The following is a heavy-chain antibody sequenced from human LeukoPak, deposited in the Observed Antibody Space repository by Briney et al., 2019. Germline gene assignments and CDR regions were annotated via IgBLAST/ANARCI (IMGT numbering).Heavy chain of an antibody. Sequence: GASVKVSCKASGYTFTSYDINWVRQATGQGLEWMGWMNPNRGNTGYAQRFQGRVTITRNTSISTAYMELSSLRSDDTAVYFCARAEYYGSGSYFTESYYYMDVWGKGTTVTVSS. CDR3: ARAEYYGSGSYFTESYYYMDV. CDR1: GYTFTSYD. D-gene: IGHD3-10*01. CDR2: MNPNRGNT. V-gene: IGHV1-8*01. J-gene: IGHJ6*03.